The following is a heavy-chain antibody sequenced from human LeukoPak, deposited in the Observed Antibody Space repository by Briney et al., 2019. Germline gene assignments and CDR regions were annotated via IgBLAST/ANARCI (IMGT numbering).Heavy chain of an antibody. V-gene: IGHV4-34*01. J-gene: IGHJ3*02. CDR3: ARGKRYCSSTSCYRGAFGI. Sequence: SETLSLTCAVYGGSFSGYYWSWIRQPPGKGLEWIGEINHSGSTNYNPSLKSRVTISVDTSKNQFSLKLSSVTAADTAVYYRARGKRYCSSTSCYRGAFGIWGQGTMVTVSS. D-gene: IGHD2-2*01. CDR2: INHSGST. CDR1: GGSFSGYY.